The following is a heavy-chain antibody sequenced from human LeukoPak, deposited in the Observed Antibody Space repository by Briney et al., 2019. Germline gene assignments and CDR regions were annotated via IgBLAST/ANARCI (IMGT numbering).Heavy chain of an antibody. CDR2: ITTSGSST. D-gene: IGHD3-22*01. Sequence: GGSLRLSHSPSGFTHCILPELYPRQAPGKGLEWVSTITTSGSSTYYADSVKGRFTISGDNSKNSLHLQMNSLRADDAAVYCARYCHDSGGYGDSFDIWGQGTMVTVSS. J-gene: IGHJ3*02. V-gene: IGHV3-23*01. CDR1: GFTHCIL. CDR3: RYCHDSGGYGDSFDI.